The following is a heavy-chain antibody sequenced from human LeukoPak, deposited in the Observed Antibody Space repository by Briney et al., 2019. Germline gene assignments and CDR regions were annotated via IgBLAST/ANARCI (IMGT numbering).Heavy chain of an antibody. D-gene: IGHD3-10*01. J-gene: IGHJ6*02. CDR2: IYYSGST. V-gene: IGHV4-59*08. CDR3: ARLLSFDYYYGMDV. Sequence: PSKTLSLTCTVSGGSISSYYWSWIGQPPGKGLEWSGYIYYSGSTNYNPSLKSRVTISVDTSKNQFSLKLSSVTAADTAVYYCARLLSFDYYYGMDVWGQGTTVTVSS. CDR1: GGSISSYY.